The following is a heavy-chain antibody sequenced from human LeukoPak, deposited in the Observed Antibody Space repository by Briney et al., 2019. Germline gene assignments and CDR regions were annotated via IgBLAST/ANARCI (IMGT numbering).Heavy chain of an antibody. Sequence: GGSLRLSCAASGFTLRNYDMHWVRQPTGKGLEWVSAMGSGDDTYFSGSVKGRLTDGRKKAKNTAYLQMNSRRAGDTAMYYCARRSAAAGIDAFDIGGKGTMVIVSS. CDR1: GFTLRNYD. CDR3: ARRSAAAGIDAFDI. J-gene: IGHJ3*02. V-gene: IGHV3-13*01. D-gene: IGHD6-13*01. CDR2: MGSGDDT.